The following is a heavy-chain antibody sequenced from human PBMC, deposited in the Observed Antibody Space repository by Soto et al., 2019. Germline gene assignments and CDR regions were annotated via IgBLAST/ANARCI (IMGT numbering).Heavy chain of an antibody. D-gene: IGHD2-2*01. CDR3: AKEKPSYCSSTSCYGFDY. J-gene: IGHJ4*02. V-gene: IGHV3-23*01. CDR2: ISGSGGST. CDR1: GFTFSSYA. Sequence: EVQLLESGGGLVQPGGSLRLSCAASGFTFSSYAMSWVRQAPGKGLEWVSAISGSGGSTYYADSVKGRFTISRDKSKNTRYLQMNSLRAEDTAVYYCAKEKPSYCSSTSCYGFDYWGQGTLVTVSS.